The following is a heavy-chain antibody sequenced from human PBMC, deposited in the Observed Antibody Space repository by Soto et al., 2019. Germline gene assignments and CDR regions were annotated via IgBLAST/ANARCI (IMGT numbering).Heavy chain of an antibody. CDR2: INSDGTTT. CDR1: GFTFSGYW. J-gene: IGHJ6*02. Sequence: GGSLRLSCAGSGFTFSGYWMHWVRQSPGKGLVWVSRINSDGTTTAYADSVRGRFTISRDNSKNTLYLQMSSLRAEDTAVYYCTHCSGESCHGGYFGMDVWGQGTTVTVSS. CDR3: THCSGESCHGGYFGMDV. D-gene: IGHD2-15*01. V-gene: IGHV3-74*01.